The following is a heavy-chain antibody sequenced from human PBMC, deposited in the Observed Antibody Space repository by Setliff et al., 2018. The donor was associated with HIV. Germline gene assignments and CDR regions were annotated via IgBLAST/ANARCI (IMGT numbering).Heavy chain of an antibody. CDR1: GYTFTDYY. Sequence: ASVKVSCKASGYTFTDYYMHWVKQAPGKGPEWMGRVDPEDGETIYAEKFQGRVTITADTSTDAAYMELSSLRSEDTAVYYCAKGERRVADISDLNYMGVWGKGTMVTVSS. CDR2: VDPEDGET. CDR3: AKGERRVADISDLNYMGV. D-gene: IGHD1-1*01. V-gene: IGHV1-69-2*01. J-gene: IGHJ6*03.